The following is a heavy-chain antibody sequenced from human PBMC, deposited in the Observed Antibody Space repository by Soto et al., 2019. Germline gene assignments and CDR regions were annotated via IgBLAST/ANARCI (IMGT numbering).Heavy chain of an antibody. V-gene: IGHV3-7*05. D-gene: IGHD6-19*01. Sequence: EVQLVGSGGGLVQPGGSLRLSCAASGFTFSNYWMSWVRQAPGKGLQWVANINQDGSEKYYVDSVKGRFTISRDNSKNSLYLQMNTLRAEDTAVYYCASPQQWLAQRGDFDYWGQGTLVTVSS. CDR2: INQDGSEK. J-gene: IGHJ4*02. CDR1: GFTFSNYW. CDR3: ASPQQWLAQRGDFDY.